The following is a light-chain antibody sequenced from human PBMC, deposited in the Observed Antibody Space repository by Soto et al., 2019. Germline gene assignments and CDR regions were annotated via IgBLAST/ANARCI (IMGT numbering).Light chain of an antibody. J-gene: IGKJ4*01. CDR2: DAS. CDR1: QSVSSY. CDR3: QQRSNWPPGLT. V-gene: IGKV3-11*01. Sequence: EIFFTQFPAPPSFSPGEKTTPSCRASQSVSSYLAWYQQKPGQAPRLLIYDASNRATGIPARFSGSGSGTDFTLTISSLEPEDFAVYYCQQRSNWPPGLTFGGGTKVDIK.